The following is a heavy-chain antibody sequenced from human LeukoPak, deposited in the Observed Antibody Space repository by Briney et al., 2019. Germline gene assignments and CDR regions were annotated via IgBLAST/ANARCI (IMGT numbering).Heavy chain of an antibody. V-gene: IGHV1-3*01. CDR1: GYTFTSYA. J-gene: IGHJ4*02. CDR2: INAGNGNT. Sequence: GASVKVSCKASGYTFTSYAMHWVRQAPGQRLEWMGWINAGNGNTKYSQKFQGRVTITRDTSASTAYMELSSLRSEDTAVYYCARVYLRYSSSWYWGYWGQGTLVTVSS. D-gene: IGHD6-13*01. CDR3: ARVYLRYSSSWYWGY.